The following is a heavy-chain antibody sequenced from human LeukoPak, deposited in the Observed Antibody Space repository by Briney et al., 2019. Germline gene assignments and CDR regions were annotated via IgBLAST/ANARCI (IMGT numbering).Heavy chain of an antibody. CDR1: GFTFSSYW. Sequence: GGSLRLSCAASGFTFSSYWMSWARQAPGKGLEWVSGISGGVGSTFYAGSVKGPFTISRDNSKNTLYLQMNSLRAEDTAVYYCARDRHTAMVYYYYYMDVWGTGTTVTVSS. CDR3: ARDRHTAMVYYYYYMDV. J-gene: IGHJ6*03. CDR2: ISGGVGST. V-gene: IGHV3-23*01. D-gene: IGHD5-18*01.